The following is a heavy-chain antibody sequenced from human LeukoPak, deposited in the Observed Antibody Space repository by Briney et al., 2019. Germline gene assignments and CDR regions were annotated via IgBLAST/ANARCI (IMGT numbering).Heavy chain of an antibody. V-gene: IGHV1-2*02. Sequence: ASVKASCKASGYTFTGHYVHWVRQAPGQGLEWMGWVNPNSGATRYSQKFQGRVTMTRDTSISIAYMDLTSLRSDDTAVYYCARDGWGDYDRLGWFDSWGQGTLVTVSS. CDR2: VNPNSGAT. CDR3: ARDGWGDYDRLGWFDS. J-gene: IGHJ5*02. D-gene: IGHD4-17*01. CDR1: GYTFTGHY.